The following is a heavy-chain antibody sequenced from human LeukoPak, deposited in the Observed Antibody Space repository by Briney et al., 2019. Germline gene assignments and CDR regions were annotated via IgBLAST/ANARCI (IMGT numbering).Heavy chain of an antibody. CDR3: ARGPIWFGDQSVYNWIDS. J-gene: IGHJ5*01. V-gene: IGHV3-23*01. CDR1: GFTFTNYA. CDR2: ISPSGITT. Sequence: PGGSLRLSCEVSGFTFTNYAMNWVRQTPGKGLEWVSLISPSGITTYYADSVKGRFTISRDTSKSSLYLQMNSLRAEDTAVYYCARGPIWFGDQSVYNWIDSWGQGTLVTVSS. D-gene: IGHD3-10*01.